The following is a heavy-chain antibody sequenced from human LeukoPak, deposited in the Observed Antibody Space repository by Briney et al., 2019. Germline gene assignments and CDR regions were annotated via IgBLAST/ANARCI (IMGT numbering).Heavy chain of an antibody. J-gene: IGHJ4*02. CDR1: GFTFSSYA. V-gene: IGHV3-23*01. D-gene: IGHD3-16*01. CDR2: ISGSGGST. CDR3: AKDSNDYDYVWGSYSFADY. Sequence: AGGSLRLSCAASGFTFSSYAMSWVRQAPGKGLEWVSAISGSGGSTYYADSVKGRFTISRDNSKNTLYLQMNSLRAEDTAVYYCAKDSNDYDYVWGSYSFADYWGQGTLVTVSS.